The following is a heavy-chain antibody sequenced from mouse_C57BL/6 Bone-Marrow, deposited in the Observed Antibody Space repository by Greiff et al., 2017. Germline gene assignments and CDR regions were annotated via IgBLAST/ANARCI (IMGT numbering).Heavy chain of an antibody. CDR1: GFTFSSYG. CDR3: ARHTLFYYYGLMGY. J-gene: IGHJ4*01. Sequence: EVQRVESGGDLVKPGGSLKLSCAASGFTFSSYGMSWVRQTPDKRLEWVATISSGGSSTYYPDSVKGRFTITRDNAKNTLYLQMSSLKSEDTAMYYRARHTLFYYYGLMGYWGQGTSVTGSS. V-gene: IGHV5-6*01. CDR2: ISSGGSST. D-gene: IGHD1-1*01.